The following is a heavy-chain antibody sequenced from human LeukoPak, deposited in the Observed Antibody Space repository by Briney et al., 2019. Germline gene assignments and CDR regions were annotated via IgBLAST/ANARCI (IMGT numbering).Heavy chain of an antibody. V-gene: IGHV4-34*01. CDR3: VRGGGIITMIIVSSPYYFDY. J-gene: IGHJ4*02. CDR2: INHSGST. CDR1: GGSFSGYY. D-gene: IGHD3-22*01. Sequence: SETLSLTCAVYGGSFSGYYWSWIRQPPGKGLEWIGEINHSGSTNYNPSLKSRVTISVDTSKNQFSLKLSSVTAADTAVYYCVRGGGIITMIIVSSPYYFDYWGQGTLVTVSS.